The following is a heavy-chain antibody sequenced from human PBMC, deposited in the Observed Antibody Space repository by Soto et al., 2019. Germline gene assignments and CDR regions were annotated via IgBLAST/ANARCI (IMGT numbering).Heavy chain of an antibody. CDR3: AKDLGGSNYDFWSGYRIDDY. Sequence: GGSLRLSCAASGFTFSSYAMSWVRQAPGKGLEWVSAISGSGGSTYYADSVKGRFTISRDNSKNTLYLQMNSLRAEDTAVYYCAKDLGGSNYDFWSGYRIDDYWGQGTLVTVSS. CDR1: GFTFSSYA. CDR2: ISGSGGST. J-gene: IGHJ4*02. D-gene: IGHD3-3*01. V-gene: IGHV3-23*01.